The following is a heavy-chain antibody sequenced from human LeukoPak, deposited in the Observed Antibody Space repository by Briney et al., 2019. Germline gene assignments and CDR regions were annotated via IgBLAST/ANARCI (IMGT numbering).Heavy chain of an antibody. D-gene: IGHD6-13*01. CDR1: GFTFTSYA. CDR2: ISGSGGST. Sequence: RAGGSLRLSCAVSGFTFTSYAMSWVRQAPGKGLEWVSAISGSGGSTCYADSVKGRFTIARDNSKNTLYLQMNSLRGEDTAVYYRAKERASSSWKGMDVWGQGTTVTVSS. V-gene: IGHV3-23*01. CDR3: AKERASSSWKGMDV. J-gene: IGHJ6*02.